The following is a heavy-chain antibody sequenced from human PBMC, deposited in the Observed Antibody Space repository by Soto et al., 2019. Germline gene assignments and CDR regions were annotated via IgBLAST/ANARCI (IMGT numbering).Heavy chain of an antibody. Sequence: GGSLRLSCATSGSTFDDYAITWLRQAPGKGLEWVCSISSSGSDTRCAGSVKGRFTISRDSSQSTVYLQMNSLRDEDTAVYYCAKDPWNNWSGLFDPWGQGTLVTVSS. CDR2: ISSSGSDT. V-gene: IGHV3-23*01. D-gene: IGHD1-1*01. CDR3: AKDPWNNWSGLFDP. J-gene: IGHJ5*02. CDR1: GSTFDDYA.